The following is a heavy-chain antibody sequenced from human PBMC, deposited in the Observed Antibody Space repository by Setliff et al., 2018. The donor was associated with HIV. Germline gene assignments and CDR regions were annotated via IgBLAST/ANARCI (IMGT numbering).Heavy chain of an antibody. V-gene: IGHV1-8*01. D-gene: IGHD3-3*01. Sequence: ASVKVSCKASGYTFTSYDINWVRQAPGRGLEGMGWMNPNSGSTDYAQRFQGRVTISRDTSISTTYMELSSLTSEDTAVYYCTRGGFFGVADRRALANWGQGTLVTVSS. CDR3: TRGGFFGVADRRALAN. CDR2: MNPNSGST. CDR1: GYTFTSYD. J-gene: IGHJ4*02.